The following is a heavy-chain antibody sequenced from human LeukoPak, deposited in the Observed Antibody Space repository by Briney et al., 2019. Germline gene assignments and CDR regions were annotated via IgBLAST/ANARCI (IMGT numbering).Heavy chain of an antibody. Sequence: GASVKVSCKVSGYTPTEFSMHWVQQAPGKGLEWMGRVDPEDGETIYAEKFQGRVTITADTSTDTAYMELSSLRSEDTAVYYCATLWFGETTAPFDYWGQGTLVTVSS. CDR1: GYTPTEFS. CDR3: ATLWFGETTAPFDY. D-gene: IGHD3-10*01. J-gene: IGHJ4*02. V-gene: IGHV1-24*01. CDR2: VDPEDGET.